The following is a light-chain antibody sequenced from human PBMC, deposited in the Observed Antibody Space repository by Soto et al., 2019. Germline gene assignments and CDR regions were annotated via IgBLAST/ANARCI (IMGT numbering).Light chain of an antibody. CDR1: KXDIGVYDF. CDR2: EVV. J-gene: IGLJ1*01. V-gene: IGLV2-8*01. CDR3: KSXAGSNTYV. Sequence: QPALTQPPSASGSPGQSVTISCTGTKXDIGVYDFVSWYQHHPGKAPRLIIYEVVQRPSGVPDRFSGSKSGNTASLTVSGLQAADEADYFCKSXAGSNTYVFGSGTKVTVL.